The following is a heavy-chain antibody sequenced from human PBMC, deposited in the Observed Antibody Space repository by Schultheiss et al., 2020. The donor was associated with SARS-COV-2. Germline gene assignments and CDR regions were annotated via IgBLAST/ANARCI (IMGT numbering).Heavy chain of an antibody. J-gene: IGHJ4*02. CDR1: GFTFSSYA. V-gene: IGHV3-30-3*01. Sequence: GESLKISCAASGFTFSSYAMHWVRQAPGKGLEWVAVISYDGSNKYYADSVKGRFTISRDNSKNTLYLQMNSLRAEDTAVYYCARGPRGWELHFIDYWGQGTLVTVSS. D-gene: IGHD1-26*01. CDR2: ISYDGSNK. CDR3: ARGPRGWELHFIDY.